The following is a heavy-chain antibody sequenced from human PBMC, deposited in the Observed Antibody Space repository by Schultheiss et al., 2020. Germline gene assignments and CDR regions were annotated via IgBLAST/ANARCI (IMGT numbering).Heavy chain of an antibody. CDR1: GGTFSSYA. CDR2: IIPIFGTA. D-gene: IGHD1-14*01. V-gene: IGHV1-69*13. J-gene: IGHJ5*02. Sequence: SVKVSCKASGGTFSSYAISWVRQAPGQGLEWMGGIIPIFGTANYAQKFQGRVTITADESTSTAYMELSSLRSEDTAVYYCWAHDPSPEYHIWFDPWGQGTLVTVSS. CDR3: WAHDPSPEYHIWFDP.